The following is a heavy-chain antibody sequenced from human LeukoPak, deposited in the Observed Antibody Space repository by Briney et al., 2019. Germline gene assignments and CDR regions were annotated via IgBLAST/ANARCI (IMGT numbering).Heavy chain of an antibody. D-gene: IGHD6-19*01. V-gene: IGHV3-23*01. CDR2: ISGGGGST. J-gene: IGHJ4*02. CDR3: AKDIAVAGTYVFDY. Sequence: PGGSLRLSCAASGFTLSTYAMSWVRQAPGKGLEWVSGISGGGGSTNYADSVKGRFTISRDSSKNTLYLQMNTLSAEDTAVYYCAKDIAVAGTYVFDYWGQGTLVTVSS. CDR1: GFTLSTYA.